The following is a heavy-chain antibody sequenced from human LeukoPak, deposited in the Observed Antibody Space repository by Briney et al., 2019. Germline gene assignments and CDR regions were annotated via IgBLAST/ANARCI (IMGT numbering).Heavy chain of an antibody. V-gene: IGHV3-23*01. J-gene: IGHJ3*02. CDR2: MSGSGGST. D-gene: IGHD3-10*01. CDR3: AKDHYVSGRYDAFDI. Sequence: PGGSLRLSCAASGFTFSIYAMSWVRQAPGKGLEWVSGMSGSGGSTYYADSVKGRFTISRDNAKNTLYLQMNSLRAEDTAVYYCAKDHYVSGRYDAFDIWGQGTMVTVSS. CDR1: GFTFSIYA.